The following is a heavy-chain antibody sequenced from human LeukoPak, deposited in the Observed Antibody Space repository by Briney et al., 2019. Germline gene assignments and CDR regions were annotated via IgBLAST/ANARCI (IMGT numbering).Heavy chain of an antibody. J-gene: IGHJ4*02. CDR1: GFTFSSYG. V-gene: IGHV3-30*18. D-gene: IGHD2-15*01. Sequence: GRSLRLSCAASGFTFSSYGMHWVRQAPGKGLEWVAVISYDGSNKYYADSVKGRFTISRDNSKNTLYLQMNSLRAEDTAVYYCAKGQDIVVVVAATPGFDYWGQGTLVTVSS. CDR2: ISYDGSNK. CDR3: AKGQDIVVVVAATPGFDY.